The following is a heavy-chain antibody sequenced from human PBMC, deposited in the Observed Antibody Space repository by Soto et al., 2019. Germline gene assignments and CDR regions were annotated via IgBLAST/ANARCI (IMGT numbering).Heavy chain of an antibody. D-gene: IGHD6-19*01. CDR1: GGTFSSYA. J-gene: IGHJ6*02. CDR3: ERGRAEQWPYYGMDV. Sequence: QVQLVQSGAEVKKPGSSVKVSCKASGGTFSSYAISWVRQAPGQGLEWMGGIIPILGTANYAQKFQGRVTITADESTSTANMALSSLRSEDTAVYYGERGRAEQWPYYGMDVWGQGTTVPVSS. V-gene: IGHV1-69*11. CDR2: IIPILGTA.